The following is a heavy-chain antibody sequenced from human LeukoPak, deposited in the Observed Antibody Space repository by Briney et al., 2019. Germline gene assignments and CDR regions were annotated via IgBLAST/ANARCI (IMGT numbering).Heavy chain of an antibody. V-gene: IGHV4-61*02. CDR2: IYTSGST. Sequence: PSETLSLTCAVSGGSVSSGGYYWSWIRQPAGKGLEWIGRIYTSGSTSYNSSLKSRVTISVDTSKNQFSLRLNSVTAADTAVYYCARVAKAAGYYYYYMDVRGKGTTVTISS. CDR3: ARVAKAAGYYYYYMDV. J-gene: IGHJ6*03. D-gene: IGHD6-13*01. CDR1: GGSVSSGGYY.